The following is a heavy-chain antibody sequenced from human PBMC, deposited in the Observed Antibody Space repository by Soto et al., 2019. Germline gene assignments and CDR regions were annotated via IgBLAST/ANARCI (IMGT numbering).Heavy chain of an antibody. V-gene: IGHV4-34*01. CDR3: ARVRAMVRGAFDY. Sequence: PSETLSLTCAVYGGSFSGYYWSWIRQPPGKGLEWIGEINHSGSTNYNPSLKSRVTISVDTSKNQFSLKLSSVTAADTAVYYCARVRAMVRGAFDYWGQGTLVHRLL. CDR2: INHSGST. D-gene: IGHD3-10*01. CDR1: GGSFSGYY. J-gene: IGHJ4*02.